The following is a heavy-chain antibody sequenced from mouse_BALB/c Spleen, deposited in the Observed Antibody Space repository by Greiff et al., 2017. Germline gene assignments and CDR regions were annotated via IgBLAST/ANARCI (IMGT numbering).Heavy chain of an antibody. CDR1: GFTFSSFG. CDR3: ARGETGRVMDY. D-gene: IGHD4-1*01. CDR2: ISSGSSTI. J-gene: IGHJ4*01. V-gene: IGHV5-17*02. Sequence: EVQLVESGGGLVQPGGSRKLSCAASGFTFSSFGMHWVRQAPEKGLEWVAYISSGSSTIYYADTVKGRFTISRDNPKNTLFLQMTSLRSEDTAMYYCARGETGRVMDYWGQGTSVTVSS.